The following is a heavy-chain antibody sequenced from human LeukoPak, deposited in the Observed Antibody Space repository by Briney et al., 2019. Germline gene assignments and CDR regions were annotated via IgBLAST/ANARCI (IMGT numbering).Heavy chain of an antibody. Sequence: ASVTVSCKASGYTFTSYGISWVRQAPGQGLEWMGWISAYNGNTNYAQKLQGRVTMTTDTSTSTAYMELRSLRSDDTAVYYCARDSYYDFWSGYYTANLFDYWGQGTWSPSPQ. V-gene: IGHV1-18*01. CDR1: GYTFTSYG. CDR2: ISAYNGNT. CDR3: ARDSYYDFWSGYYTANLFDY. D-gene: IGHD3-3*01. J-gene: IGHJ4*02.